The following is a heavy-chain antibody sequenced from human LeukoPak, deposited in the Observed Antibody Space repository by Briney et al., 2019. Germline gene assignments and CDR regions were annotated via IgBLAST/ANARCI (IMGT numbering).Heavy chain of an antibody. CDR2: ISSSSSYI. CDR1: GLTFSSYS. D-gene: IGHD5-18*01. V-gene: IGHV3-21*01. Sequence: GGSLRLSCAASGLTFSSYSMNWVRQAPGKGLEWVSSISSSSSYIYYADSVKGRFTISRGNSQNTLDLQMSSLRPEDTALYYCAKSLRPVQTWLPFDHWGQGTLVTVSS. J-gene: IGHJ4*02. CDR3: AKSLRPVQTWLPFDH.